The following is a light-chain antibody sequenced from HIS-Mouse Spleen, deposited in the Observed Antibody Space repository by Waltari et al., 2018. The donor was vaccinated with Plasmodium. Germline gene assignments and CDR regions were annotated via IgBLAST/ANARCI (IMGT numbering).Light chain of an antibody. J-gene: IGKJ1*01. V-gene: IGKV1-6*01. CDR3: QQSYSTWT. CDR2: AAS. CDR1: QGIRND. Sequence: AIQMTQSPSSLSASVGDRVTITCRASQGIRNDLGCYQQKPGKAPKLLIYAASSLQSGVPSRFSGSGSGTDFTLTISSLQPEDFATYYCQQSYSTWTFGQGTKVEIK.